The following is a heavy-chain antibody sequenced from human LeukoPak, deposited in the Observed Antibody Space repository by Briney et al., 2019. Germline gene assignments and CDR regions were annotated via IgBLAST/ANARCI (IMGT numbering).Heavy chain of an antibody. CDR2: IYYSGST. CDR1: GGSIRSSSYY. J-gene: IGHJ4*02. Sequence: SETLSLTCTVSGGSIRSSSYYWGWIRQPPGKGLEWVGSIYYSGSTYYNPSLKSRVTISVDTSKNQFSLKLSSVTAADTAVYYCARDGQAVAGIRGYFDYWGQGTLVTVSS. V-gene: IGHV4-39*07. D-gene: IGHD6-19*01. CDR3: ARDGQAVAGIRGYFDY.